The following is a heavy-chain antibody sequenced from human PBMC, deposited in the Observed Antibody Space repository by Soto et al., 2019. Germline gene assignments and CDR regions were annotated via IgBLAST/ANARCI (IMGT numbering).Heavy chain of an antibody. CDR3: ARDILLPYYYDSSGYSPLDY. D-gene: IGHD3-22*01. V-gene: IGHV3-7*03. Sequence: ESGGGLVQPGGSLRLSCAASGFTFSSYWMSWVRQAPGKGLEWVANIKQDGSEKYYVDSVKGRFTISRDNAKNSLYLQMNSLRAEDTAVYYCARDILLPYYYDSSGYSPLDYWGQGTLVTVSS. J-gene: IGHJ4*02. CDR2: IKQDGSEK. CDR1: GFTFSSYW.